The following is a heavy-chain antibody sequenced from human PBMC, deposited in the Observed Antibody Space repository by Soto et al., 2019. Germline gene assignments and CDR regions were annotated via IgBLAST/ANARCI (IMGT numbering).Heavy chain of an antibody. D-gene: IGHD4-17*01. CDR1: GFTFTSSA. CDR3: AASLTVTTYGMDV. CDR2: IVVGSGNT. J-gene: IGHJ6*02. Sequence: LVKVSCKASGFTFTSSAVQWVRQARGQRLEWIGRIVVGSGNTNYAQKFQERVTITRDMSTSTAYMELSSLRSEDTAVYYCAASLTVTTYGMDVWGQGTTVTVSS. V-gene: IGHV1-58*01.